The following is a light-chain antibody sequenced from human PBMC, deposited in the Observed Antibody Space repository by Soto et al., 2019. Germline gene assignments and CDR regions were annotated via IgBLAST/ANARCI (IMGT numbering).Light chain of an antibody. CDR1: QSVSRN. V-gene: IGKV3-15*01. CDR2: GTS. J-gene: IGKJ5*01. Sequence: EIVMTQSPATLSVSPGERATLSCRASQSVSRNLAWYQQKPGQAPRLLIYGTSTRATGIPARFSGSGSGTEFTLTISSLQSEDFAVYYCQQYHNWLITFGQGTRLEIK. CDR3: QQYHNWLIT.